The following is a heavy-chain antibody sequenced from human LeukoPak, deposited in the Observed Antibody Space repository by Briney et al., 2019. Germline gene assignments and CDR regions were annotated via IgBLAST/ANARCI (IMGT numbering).Heavy chain of an antibody. J-gene: IGHJ4*02. D-gene: IGHD1-14*01. V-gene: IGHV4-34*01. CDR3: ATNVPGTTYFDP. CDR2: INHSGVT. Sequence: SETLSLTCAVYGDSFSGYYWTWIRQSQGKGLEWNGEINHSGVTNYNPSLKSRVTISVDTSKNQFSLNLTSVTAADTAIYYCATNVPGTTYFDPWGQGTLVTVSS. CDR1: GDSFSGYY.